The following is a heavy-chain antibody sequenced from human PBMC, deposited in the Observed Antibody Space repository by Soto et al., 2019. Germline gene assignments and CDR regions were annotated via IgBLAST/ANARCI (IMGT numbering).Heavy chain of an antibody. CDR3: ARDHHSRYYYYYVMDV. CDR1: GYTFTSYY. Sequence: ASVKVSCKASGYTFTSYYMHWVRQAPGQGLEWMGIINPSGGSTSYAQKYQGRVTMTRDTSTSTVYMELSSLRSGDTAVYYCARDHHSRYYYYYVMDVWGQGTTVTVSS. J-gene: IGHJ6*02. V-gene: IGHV1-46*01. D-gene: IGHD2-15*01. CDR2: INPSGGST.